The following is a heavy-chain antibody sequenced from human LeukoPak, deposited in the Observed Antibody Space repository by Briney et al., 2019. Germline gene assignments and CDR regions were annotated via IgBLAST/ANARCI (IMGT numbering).Heavy chain of an antibody. V-gene: IGHV1-2*02. CDR3: ARDESVRADGYQSY. CDR1: VYTFTGYY. D-gene: IGHD3-22*01. J-gene: IGHJ4*02. Sequence: ASVTVSFKASVYTFTGYYMHWVRQAPGQGLEWMGWINPNSGGTNYAQKFQGRVTMTRDTSISTAYMELSRLRSDDTAVYYCARDESVRADGYQSYWGQGTLVTVSS. CDR2: INPNSGGT.